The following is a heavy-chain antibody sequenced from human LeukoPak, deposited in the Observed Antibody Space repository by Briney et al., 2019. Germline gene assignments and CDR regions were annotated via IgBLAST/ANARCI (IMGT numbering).Heavy chain of an antibody. V-gene: IGHV1-69*05. D-gene: IGHD2-2*02. Sequence: SVKVSCKASGGTFSSYDISWVRQAPGQGLEWMGRIIPIFGTANYAQKFQGRVTITTDESTSTAYMELSSLRSEDTAVYYCTSDVVPAAIVYAFDIWGQGTMVTVSS. CDR3: TSDVVPAAIVYAFDI. CDR2: IIPIFGTA. J-gene: IGHJ3*02. CDR1: GGTFSSYD.